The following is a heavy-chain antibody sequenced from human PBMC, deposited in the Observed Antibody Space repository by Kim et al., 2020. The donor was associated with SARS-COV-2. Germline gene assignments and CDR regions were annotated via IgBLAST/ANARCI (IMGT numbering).Heavy chain of an antibody. V-gene: IGHV3-53*01. CDR3: ARAGGWFGELFFDY. D-gene: IGHD3-10*01. J-gene: IGHJ4*02. Sequence: GGSLRLSCAASGFTVSSNYMSWVRQAPGKGLEWVSVIYSGGSTYYADSVKGRFTISRDNSKNTLYLQMNSLRAEDTAVYYCARAGGWFGELFFDYWGQGTLVTVSS. CDR1: GFTVSSNY. CDR2: IYSGGST.